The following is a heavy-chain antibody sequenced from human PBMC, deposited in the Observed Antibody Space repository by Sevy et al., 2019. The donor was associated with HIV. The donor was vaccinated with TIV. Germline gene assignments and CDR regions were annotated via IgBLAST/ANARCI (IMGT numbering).Heavy chain of an antibody. CDR2: FDPEDGER. J-gene: IGHJ4*02. Sequence: VSVKVSCKVSGYTLNQLSMHWVRQAPGKGLEWMGSFDPEDGERFYAQKFQGRVTMTEDTSTDTAYMELSSLRSEDTAVYYCATTKDYYESSGCPFDYWGQGTLVTVSS. V-gene: IGHV1-24*01. CDR1: GYTLNQLS. D-gene: IGHD3-22*01. CDR3: ATTKDYYESSGCPFDY.